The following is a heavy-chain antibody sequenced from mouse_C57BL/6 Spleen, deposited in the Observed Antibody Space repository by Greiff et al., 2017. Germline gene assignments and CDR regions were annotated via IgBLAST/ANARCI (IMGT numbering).Heavy chain of an antibody. J-gene: IGHJ3*01. V-gene: IGHV1-82*01. CDR2: IYPGDGDS. D-gene: IGHD4-1*01. CDR3: AVTGAWFAY. Sequence: QVQLQQSGPELVKPGASVKISCTASGYAFSSSWMNWVKQRPGKGLEWIGRIYPGDGDSNYTGKFTGKGTLNADQSSSTAYMQLSALTSEDSAVYVFAVTGAWFAYWGQGTLVTVSA. CDR1: GYAFSSSW.